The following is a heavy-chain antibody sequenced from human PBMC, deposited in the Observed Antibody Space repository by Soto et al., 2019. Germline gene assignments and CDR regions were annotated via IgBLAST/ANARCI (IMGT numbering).Heavy chain of an antibody. D-gene: IGHD3-10*01. CDR3: ARANYYGSGSYYKGDAFDI. V-gene: IGHV1-69*02. CDR1: GGTFSSYT. J-gene: IGHJ3*02. CDR2: IIPILGIA. Sequence: SVKVSCEASGGTFSSYTISWVRQAPGQGLEWMGRIIPILGIANYAQKFQGRVTITADKSTSTAYMELSSLRSEDTAVYYCARANYYGSGSYYKGDAFDIWGQGTMVTVSS.